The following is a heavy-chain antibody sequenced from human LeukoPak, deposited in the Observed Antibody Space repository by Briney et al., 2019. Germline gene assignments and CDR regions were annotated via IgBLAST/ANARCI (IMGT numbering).Heavy chain of an antibody. CDR2: IYTSGST. V-gene: IGHV4-4*09. CDR1: GGSISSYY. CDR3: ARGQQLIWFDA. D-gene: IGHD6-13*01. J-gene: IGHJ5*02. Sequence: SETLSLTCTVSGGSISSYYWSWVRQPPGKGLEWIGYIYTSGSTNYNPSLKSRVTISVDTSKNQFSLKLSSVTAADTAVYYCARGQQLIWFDAWGQGTLVTVSS.